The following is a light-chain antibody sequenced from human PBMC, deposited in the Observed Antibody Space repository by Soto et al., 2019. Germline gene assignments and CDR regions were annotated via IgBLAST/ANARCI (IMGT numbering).Light chain of an antibody. CDR3: SSYTSSSALYV. CDR2: DVS. V-gene: IGLV2-14*01. J-gene: IGLJ1*01. Sequence: QSALTQPASVSGSPGQSITISCTGTSSDVGGYNYVSWYQQYPGKAPTLMIYDVSNRPSGISNRLSGSKSGNTASLTISGLQAEDEADYYCSSYTSSSALYVFGTGTKVTVL. CDR1: SSDVGGYNY.